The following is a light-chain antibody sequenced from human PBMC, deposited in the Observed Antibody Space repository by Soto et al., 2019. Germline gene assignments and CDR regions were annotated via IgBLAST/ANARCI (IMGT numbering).Light chain of an antibody. CDR3: QQSSITPRT. CDR1: QSISTS. V-gene: IGKV1-39*01. J-gene: IGKJ1*01. Sequence: DIQMTQSPSSLSASVGDRDTITCRASQSISTSLNWYQHKPGKAPRLLIYAASTLQSGVPSRFSGSGSGTDFTLTISSLQAEDFATYYCQQSSITPRTFGQGTKVEIK. CDR2: AAS.